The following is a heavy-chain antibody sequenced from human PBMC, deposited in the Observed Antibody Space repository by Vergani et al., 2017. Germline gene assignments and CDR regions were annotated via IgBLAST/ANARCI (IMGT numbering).Heavy chain of an antibody. D-gene: IGHD3-16*02. Sequence: QLQLQESGPGLVKPSETLSLTCTVSGGSISSSSYYWGWIRQPPGKGLEWIGSIYYSGCTYYNPSLKSRVTISVDTSKNQFSLKLSSVTAADTAVYYCASYPKYYDYVWGSYQYWGQGTLVTVSS. CDR3: ASYPKYYDYVWGSYQY. CDR2: IYYSGCT. V-gene: IGHV4-39*01. CDR1: GGSISSSSYY. J-gene: IGHJ4*02.